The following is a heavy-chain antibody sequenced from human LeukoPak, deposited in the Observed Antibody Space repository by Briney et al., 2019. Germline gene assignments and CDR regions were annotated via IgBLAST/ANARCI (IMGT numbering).Heavy chain of an antibody. V-gene: IGHV4-4*07. Sequence: SETLSLTCTVSGGSISSYYWSWIRQPAGKGLEWIGRIYTSGSTNYNPSLKSRVTMLVDTSKNQFSLKLSSVTAADTAVYYCARVGVGALRYYYMDVWGKGTTVTVSS. D-gene: IGHD1-26*01. CDR1: GGSISSYY. CDR2: IYTSGST. J-gene: IGHJ6*03. CDR3: ARVGVGALRYYYMDV.